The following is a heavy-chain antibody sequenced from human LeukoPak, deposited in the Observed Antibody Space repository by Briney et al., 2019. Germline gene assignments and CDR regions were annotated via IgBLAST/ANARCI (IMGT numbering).Heavy chain of an antibody. V-gene: IGHV4-59*01. CDR2: IHYTGST. J-gene: IGHJ5*02. CDR1: GGAISSYY. CDR3: ARGGYSGSGNDFRFDP. Sequence: SETLSLTCTVSGGAISSYYWSWIGQSPGKGLEGIGYIHYTGSTNYNPSLKSRGTISVETSKNQSSLKLKSVTAADTAVYYCARGGYSGSGNDFRFDPWGQGTLVTVSS. D-gene: IGHD3-10*01.